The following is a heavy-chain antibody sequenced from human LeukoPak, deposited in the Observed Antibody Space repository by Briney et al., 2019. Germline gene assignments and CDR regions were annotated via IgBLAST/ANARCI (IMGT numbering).Heavy chain of an antibody. CDR3: AKDTGTTPGYWVDS. V-gene: IGHV3-23*01. J-gene: IGHJ5*01. CDR1: GFTFGTYA. Sequence: GGSLRLSCAASGFTFGTYAINWVRQAAGKGLEWVSGISGSSTYKYYADSVEGRFTISRDSSKNTVYLQMDNLGVEDTAVYYCAKDTGTTPGYWVDSWGQGTLVTVSS. CDR2: ISGSSTYK. D-gene: IGHD4-17*01.